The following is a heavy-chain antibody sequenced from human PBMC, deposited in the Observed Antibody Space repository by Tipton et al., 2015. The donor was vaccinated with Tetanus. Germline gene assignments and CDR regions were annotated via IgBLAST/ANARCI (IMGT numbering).Heavy chain of an antibody. V-gene: IGHV4-39*01. CDR2: IYESGDT. D-gene: IGHD3-3*01. J-gene: IGHJ4*02. Sequence: TLSLTCTVSGGSIRGGTFYWGWIRQPPGKGLEWIGSIYESGDTYYIPSLKSRVTISADTSKNQFSLNLNSMAAADTGVYYCARHQSGYFTPFDYWGQGNLVTVSS. CDR3: ARHQSGYFTPFDY. CDR1: GGSIRGGTFY.